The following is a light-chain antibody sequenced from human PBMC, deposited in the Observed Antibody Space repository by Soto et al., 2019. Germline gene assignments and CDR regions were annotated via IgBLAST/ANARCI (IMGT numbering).Light chain of an antibody. V-gene: IGKV1-39*01. Sequence: DIQMIQSPSSLSASIGDRVTITCRASQSVSTYLNWYQQKPGKVPELLMFAASSLQRGVPSRFSGSGSGTDFTLTISSVQPEDFATYYCQQTYRTPWTFGQGNKV. J-gene: IGKJ1*01. CDR3: QQTYRTPWT. CDR2: AAS. CDR1: QSVSTY.